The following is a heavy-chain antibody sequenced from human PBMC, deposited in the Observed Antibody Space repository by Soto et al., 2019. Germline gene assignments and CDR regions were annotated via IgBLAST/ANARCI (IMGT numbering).Heavy chain of an antibody. V-gene: IGHV3-21*01. CDR3: ASDDPLNYYYGMDV. CDR2: ISSSSSYI. CDR1: GFTFSSYS. Sequence: GGSLRLSCAASGFTFSSYSMNWVRQAPGKGLEWVSSISSSSSYIYYADSVKGRFTISRDNAKNSLYLQMNSLRAEDTAVYYCASDDPLNYYYGMDVWGQGTTVTVSS. J-gene: IGHJ6*02.